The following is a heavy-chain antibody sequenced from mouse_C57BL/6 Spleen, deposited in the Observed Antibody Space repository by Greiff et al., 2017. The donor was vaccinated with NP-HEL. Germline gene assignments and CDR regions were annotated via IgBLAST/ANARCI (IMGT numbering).Heavy chain of an antibody. CDR1: GYAFSSSW. CDR3: AITTVVGYFDV. CDR2: IYPGDGDT. J-gene: IGHJ1*03. D-gene: IGHD1-1*01. V-gene: IGHV1-82*01. Sequence: QVQLKESGPELVKPGASVKISCKASGYAFSSSWMNWVKQRPGKGLEWIGRIYPGDGDTNYNGKFKGKATLTADKSSSTAYMQLSSLTSEDSAVYFCAITTVVGYFDVWGTGTTVTVSS.